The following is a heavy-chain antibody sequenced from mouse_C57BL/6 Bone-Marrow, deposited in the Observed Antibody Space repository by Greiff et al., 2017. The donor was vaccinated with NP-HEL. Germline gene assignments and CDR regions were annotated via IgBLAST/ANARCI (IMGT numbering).Heavy chain of an antibody. D-gene: IGHD1-1*01. CDR3: ARRGYCGSSPFAY. CDR1: GYTFTDYN. V-gene: IGHV1-18*01. J-gene: IGHJ3*01. CDR2: INPNNGGT. Sequence: EVQLQQSGPELVKPGASVKIPCTASGYTFTDYNMDWVKQSHGKSLEWIGDINPNNGGTIYNQKFKGKDTLTVDKSSSTAYMGLRSLTSEDTAVYYCARRGYCGSSPFAYWGQGTLVTVSA.